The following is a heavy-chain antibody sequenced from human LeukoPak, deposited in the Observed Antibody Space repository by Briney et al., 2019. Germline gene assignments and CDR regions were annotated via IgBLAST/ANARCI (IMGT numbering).Heavy chain of an antibody. V-gene: IGHV4-39*01. CDR2: IYYSGST. Sequence: SETPSLTCTVSGGSISSSSYYWGWIRQPPGKGLEWIGSIYYSGSTYYNPSLKSRVTISVDTSKNQFSLKLSSVTAADTAVYYCARGGGVDPWGQGTLVTVSS. CDR3: ARGGGVDP. CDR1: GGSISSSSYY. D-gene: IGHD3-16*01. J-gene: IGHJ5*02.